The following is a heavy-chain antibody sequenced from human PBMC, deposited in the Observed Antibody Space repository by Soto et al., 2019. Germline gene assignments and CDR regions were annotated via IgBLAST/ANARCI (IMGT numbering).Heavy chain of an antibody. D-gene: IGHD3-16*01. J-gene: IGHJ4*02. CDR1: GDSISSGDYY. CDR3: ARSLKMLPVAPGAVDY. V-gene: IGHV4-31*03. Sequence: QVQLQESGPGLVKPSQTLSLTCTVSGDSISSGDYYWTWIRQHPGKGLEWIGSISYSGSAYYNPSLKSRLLISVDASKNQFSLDLSSVTAADTAVYYCARSLKMLPVAPGAVDYWGQGTLVNVSS. CDR2: ISYSGSA.